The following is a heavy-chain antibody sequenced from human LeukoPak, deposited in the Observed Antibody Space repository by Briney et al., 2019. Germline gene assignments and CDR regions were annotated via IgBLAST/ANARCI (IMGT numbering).Heavy chain of an antibody. V-gene: IGHV3-21*01. CDR3: ARDLEAYCGGDCPIDY. J-gene: IGHJ4*02. D-gene: IGHD2-21*02. CDR1: GFTFSSYS. CDR2: ISSSSSYI. Sequence: GGSLRLSCAASGFTFSSYSMNWVRQAPGKGLEWVSSISSSSSYIYYADSVKGRFTISRDNAKNSLYLQMNSLRAEDTAVYYCARDLEAYCGGDCPIDYWVQGTLVTVSS.